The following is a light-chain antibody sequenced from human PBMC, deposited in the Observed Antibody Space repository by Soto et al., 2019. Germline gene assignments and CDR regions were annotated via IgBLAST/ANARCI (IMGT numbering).Light chain of an antibody. Sequence: QSALTQPASVSGSPGQSITISCTGTTRDVGGYNYVSWYQQHPGKAPKLMIYDVSNRPSGVSNRFSGSKSGNTASLTISGLQAEDEADYHCSSYTSSSTSYVFGTGTKVTVL. CDR2: DVS. J-gene: IGLJ1*01. V-gene: IGLV2-14*01. CDR3: SSYTSSSTSYV. CDR1: TRDVGGYNY.